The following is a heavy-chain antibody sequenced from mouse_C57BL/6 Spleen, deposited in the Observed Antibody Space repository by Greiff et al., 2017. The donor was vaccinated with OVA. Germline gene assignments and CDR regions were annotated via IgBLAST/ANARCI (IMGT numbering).Heavy chain of an antibody. D-gene: IGHD1-1*01. CDR2: INPNNGGT. CDR1: GYTFTDYY. Sequence: VQLQQSGPELVKPGASVKISCKASGYTFTDYYMNWVKQSHGKSLEWIGDINPNNGGTSYNQKFKGKATLTVDKSSSTAYMELRSLTSEDSAVYYCARESPDYYGSDYWGQGTTLTVSS. V-gene: IGHV1-26*01. J-gene: IGHJ2*01. CDR3: ARESPDYYGSDY.